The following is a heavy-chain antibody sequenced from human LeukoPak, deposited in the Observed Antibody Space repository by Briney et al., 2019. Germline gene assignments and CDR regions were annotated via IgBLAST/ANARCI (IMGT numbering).Heavy chain of an antibody. J-gene: IGHJ1*01. Sequence: PGGSLRLSCAASGFTFSSYAMSWVRQAPGKGLEWVSAISGSGGSTYYADSVKGRFTISRDNSKNTVFLQMASLRRDDSAVYFCARAYSDNGGYFQQWGQGTLVTVSS. CDR2: ISGSGGST. CDR1: GFTFSSYA. V-gene: IGHV3-23*01. CDR3: ARAYSDNGGYFQQ. D-gene: IGHD4-17*01.